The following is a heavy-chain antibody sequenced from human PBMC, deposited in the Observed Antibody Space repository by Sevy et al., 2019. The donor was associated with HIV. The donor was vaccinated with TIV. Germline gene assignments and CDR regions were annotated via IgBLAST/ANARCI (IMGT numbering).Heavy chain of an antibody. CDR2: IYYNGHI. D-gene: IGHD1-26*01. J-gene: IGHJ4*02. V-gene: IGHV4-59*08. Sequence: SETLSLTCTVSGGSITSLYWNWIRQPPGKGLEWITNIYYNGHINYNPSLKSRVTLSLNTSKNQFSLRLSSVTAADTAMYYCAGENAWGRGYSWGQGTLVTVSS. CDR1: GGSITSLY. CDR3: AGENAWGRGYS.